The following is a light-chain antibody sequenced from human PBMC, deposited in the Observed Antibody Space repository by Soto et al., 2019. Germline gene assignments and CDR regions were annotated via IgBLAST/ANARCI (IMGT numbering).Light chain of an antibody. V-gene: IGKV3-15*01. CDR3: QQYNNWPLT. Sequence: EIVMTQSPATLSVSPGERATLSCRAGQSVSSNLAWYQQKPGQTPRLLIYGASTRATGIPARFSGSGSGTEFTLTISSLQSEDCAVFYCQQYNNWPLTFGPGTKVDI. J-gene: IGKJ3*01. CDR2: GAS. CDR1: QSVSSN.